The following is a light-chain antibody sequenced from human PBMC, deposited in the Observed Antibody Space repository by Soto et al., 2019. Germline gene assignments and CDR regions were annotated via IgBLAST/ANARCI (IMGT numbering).Light chain of an antibody. CDR2: AAS. V-gene: IGKV3-20*01. CDR1: QSVSSSY. Sequence: EIVLTQSPGTLSLSPGERATLSCRASQSVSSSYLAWYQQKPGQAPRRLIYAASSRATGIPDRFSGSGSGTDFTLTISRLEPEDFEVYYCQQYGSSPRTFGQGTKVEIK. J-gene: IGKJ1*01. CDR3: QQYGSSPRT.